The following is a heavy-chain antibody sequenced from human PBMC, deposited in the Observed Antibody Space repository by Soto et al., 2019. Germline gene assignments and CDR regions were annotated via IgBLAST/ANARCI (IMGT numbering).Heavy chain of an antibody. CDR1: GGFTSTNNW. CDR2: AYHSGST. CDR3: ARSPPSSYYGGSGTFDY. V-gene: IGHV4-4*02. D-gene: IGHD3-10*01. Sequence: QLQLQESGPGLVRPSGTLSLTCAVSGGFTSTNNWWSWVRQPPGKGLEWIGDAYHSGSTEYNPSLKSRVSIAVDKSKTQISQKLTSATAADTAVYYCARSPPSSYYGGSGTFDYWGQGNLVTVSS. J-gene: IGHJ4*02.